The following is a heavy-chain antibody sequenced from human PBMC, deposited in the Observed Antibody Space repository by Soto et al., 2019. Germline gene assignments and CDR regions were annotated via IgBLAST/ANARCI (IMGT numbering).Heavy chain of an antibody. Sequence: EVRLLESGGGLVEPGGSLRLSCVASGFTLSSYVTGWVRQAPGKGLEWVSGISAGSGRTHYAVSVEGRFTIARDDYNNALYLQMNILGVEDTDLYYSSKGGGDYWGQGTVVTVSS. CDR1: GFTLSSYV. V-gene: IGHV3-23*01. J-gene: IGHJ4*02. D-gene: IGHD3-16*01. CDR2: ISAGSGRT. CDR3: SKGGGDY.